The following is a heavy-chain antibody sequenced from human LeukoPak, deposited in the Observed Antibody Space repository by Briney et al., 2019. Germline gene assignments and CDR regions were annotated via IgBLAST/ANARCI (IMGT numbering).Heavy chain of an antibody. CDR1: GFTFSSYA. V-gene: IGHV3-23*01. Sequence: SGGSLRLSCAASGFTFSSYAMSWVRQAPGKGLEWVAGITDSGGITYYSDSVKGRFTISRDNSRNTLYLQMNSLRAEDTALYYCAKLPGRCSNWYWEFESWGQGTMITVSS. J-gene: IGHJ4*02. CDR2: ITDSGGIT. CDR3: AKLPGRCSNWYWEFES. D-gene: IGHD6-13*01.